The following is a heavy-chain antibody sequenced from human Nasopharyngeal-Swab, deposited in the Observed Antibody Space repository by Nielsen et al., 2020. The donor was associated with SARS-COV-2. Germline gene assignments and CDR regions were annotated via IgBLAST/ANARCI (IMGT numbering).Heavy chain of an antibody. J-gene: IGHJ6*02. CDR1: GYTFTSYA. CDR2: INTNTGNP. Sequence: ASLKVSCKASGYTFTSYAMNWVRQAPGQGLEWMGWINTNTGNPTYAQGFTGRFVFSLDTSVSTAYLQISSLKAEDTAVYYCARARGQPHNYYHYGMDVWGQGTTVTVSS. V-gene: IGHV7-4-1*02. CDR3: ARARGQPHNYYHYGMDV.